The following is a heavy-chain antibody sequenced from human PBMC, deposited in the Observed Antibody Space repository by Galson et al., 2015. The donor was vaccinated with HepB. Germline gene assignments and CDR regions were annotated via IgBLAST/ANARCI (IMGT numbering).Heavy chain of an antibody. D-gene: IGHD3-22*01. Sequence: SVKVSCKASGYTFTSYYMHWVRQAPGQGLEWMGIINPSGGSTSYAQKFQGRVTMTRDTSTSTVYMELSSLRSEDTAVYYCARGIGSSGYYYLAFDYWGQGTLVTVSS. CDR1: GYTFTSYY. CDR3: ARGIGSSGYYYLAFDY. CDR2: INPSGGST. V-gene: IGHV1-46*01. J-gene: IGHJ4*02.